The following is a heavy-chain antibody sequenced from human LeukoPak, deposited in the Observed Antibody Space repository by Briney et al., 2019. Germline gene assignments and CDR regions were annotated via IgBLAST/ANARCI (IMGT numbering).Heavy chain of an antibody. CDR1: GFTFSSYA. CDR3: VKGSGHQYNWFDP. CDR2: ISSNGGST. J-gene: IGHJ5*02. V-gene: IGHV3-64D*06. D-gene: IGHD6-19*01. Sequence: GGSLRLSCSASGFTFSSYAMHWVRQAPGKGLEYVSAISSNGGSTYYADSVKGRFTISRDNSKNTLYPQMSSLRAEDTAVYYCVKGSGHQYNWFDPWGQGTLVTVSS.